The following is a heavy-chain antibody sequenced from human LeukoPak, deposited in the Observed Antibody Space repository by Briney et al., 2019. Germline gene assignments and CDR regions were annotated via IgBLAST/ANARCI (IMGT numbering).Heavy chain of an antibody. CDR3: ARGEPDYGDYIFDY. CDR1: GGSFSGYY. D-gene: IGHD4-17*01. Sequence: SETLSLTCAVYGGSFSGYYWSWIRQPPGKGLEWIGAISHSGSTNYNPSLKSRVTISVDTSKNQFSLKLSSVTASDTAVYYCARGEPDYGDYIFDYWGQGTLVTVSS. V-gene: IGHV4-34*01. J-gene: IGHJ4*02. CDR2: ISHSGST.